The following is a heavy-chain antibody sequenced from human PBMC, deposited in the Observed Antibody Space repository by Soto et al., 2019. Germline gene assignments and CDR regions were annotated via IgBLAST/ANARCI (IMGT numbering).Heavy chain of an antibody. J-gene: IGHJ5*02. CDR1: GYTFTSYN. D-gene: IGHD3-10*01. CDR2: INPLGFSP. CDR3: ARAAARFGELYWFDP. V-gene: IGHV1-46*01. Sequence: QVQLVQSGAEVKKPGASVKVSCKASGYTFTSYNMHWVRQAPGQGLAWVGMINPLGFSPTYAQKIRGRVTLTRDTSTSTVYMELTTLRSDDTAVYYCARAAARFGELYWFDPWGQGTMVTVSP.